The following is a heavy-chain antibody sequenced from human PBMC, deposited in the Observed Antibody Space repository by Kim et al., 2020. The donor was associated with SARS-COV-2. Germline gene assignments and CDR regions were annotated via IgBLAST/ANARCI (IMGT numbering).Heavy chain of an antibody. Sequence: GGSLRLSCAASGFTFSSYSMNWVRQAPGKGLEWVSYISSSSSTIYYADSVKGRFTISRDNAKNSLYLQMNSLRAEDTAVYYCARVGLVVPPYYFDYWGQGTLVTVSS. CDR3: ARVGLVVPPYYFDY. J-gene: IGHJ4*02. CDR1: GFTFSSYS. CDR2: ISSSSSTI. D-gene: IGHD2-2*01. V-gene: IGHV3-48*04.